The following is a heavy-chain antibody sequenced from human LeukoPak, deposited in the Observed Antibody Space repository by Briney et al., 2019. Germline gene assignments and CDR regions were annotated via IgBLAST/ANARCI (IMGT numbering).Heavy chain of an antibody. D-gene: IGHD2-21*02. CDR1: GFTFGRYG. Sequence: PGGSLRLSCAASGFTFGRYGMDGVRQDPGKGLEWVAVIWYDGSNKYYADSVKGRFTISRDNSKNTLYLQMNSLRAEDTAVYYCARDRAPYCGGDCNDAFDIWGQGTMVTVSS. CDR3: ARDRAPYCGGDCNDAFDI. CDR2: IWYDGSNK. V-gene: IGHV3-33*07. J-gene: IGHJ3*02.